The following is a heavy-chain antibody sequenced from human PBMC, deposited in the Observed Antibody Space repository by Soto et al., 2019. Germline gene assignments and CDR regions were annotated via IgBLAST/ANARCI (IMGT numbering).Heavy chain of an antibody. CDR1: GFTFSNSV. Sequence: QVQLVESGGGVVQPGKSLRLSCAGSGFTFSNSVIHWVRQAPGKGLEWVAVMWHDGTNKNYADSVKGRFSISRDNSENMLYLQMNSLRAEDPAVYYCAREVRGSSYFDYWGQGTLVTVSS. J-gene: IGHJ4*02. D-gene: IGHD3-10*01. V-gene: IGHV3-33*01. CDR3: AREVRGSSYFDY. CDR2: MWHDGTNK.